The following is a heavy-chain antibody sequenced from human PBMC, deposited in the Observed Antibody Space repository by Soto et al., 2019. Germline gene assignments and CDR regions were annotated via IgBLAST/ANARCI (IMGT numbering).Heavy chain of an antibody. V-gene: IGHV4-59*12. J-gene: IGHJ6*02. D-gene: IGHD2-15*01. Sequence: PSGTLSLTCTVSSGSISFYLCSWIRQPPGKGLEWIGSIYYSGSTNYSPSLKSRVTISADTSKNQFSLRLTSVTAADTAVYYCARDWLGCSGDSCHPGPPGYYYYGMDVWGQGTTVTVSS. CDR2: IYYSGST. CDR3: ARDWLGCSGDSCHPGPPGYYYYGMDV. CDR1: SGSISFYL.